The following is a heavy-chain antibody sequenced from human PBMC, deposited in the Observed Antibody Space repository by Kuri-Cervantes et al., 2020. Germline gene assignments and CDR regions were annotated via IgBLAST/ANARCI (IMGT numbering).Heavy chain of an antibody. CDR1: GYTFTGYY. Sequence: ASVKVSCKASGYTFTGYYIHWVRQAPGQGLEWMGWINPNNGGTNYAKKFQGRVTMTRDTSISTAYMELSRLRSDDTAVYYCARDYYDSSGYYRFDYWGQGTLVTVSS. V-gene: IGHV1-2*02. J-gene: IGHJ4*02. CDR3: ARDYYDSSGYYRFDY. D-gene: IGHD3-22*01. CDR2: INPNNGGT.